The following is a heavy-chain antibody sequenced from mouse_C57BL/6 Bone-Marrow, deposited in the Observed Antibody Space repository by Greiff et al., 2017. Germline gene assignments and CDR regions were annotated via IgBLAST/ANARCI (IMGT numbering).Heavy chain of an antibody. Sequence: EVQLQQSGPVLVKPGASVKMSCKASGYTFNDYYMNWVKQSHGKSLEWIGVINPYNGGTSYNQKFKGKATLTVDKSSSTAYMELNSLTSEDSAVYYCARGDDYGDVWGTGTTVTVSS. CDR1: GYTFNDYY. CDR2: INPYNGGT. V-gene: IGHV1-19*01. D-gene: IGHD2-4*01. J-gene: IGHJ1*03. CDR3: ARGDDYGDV.